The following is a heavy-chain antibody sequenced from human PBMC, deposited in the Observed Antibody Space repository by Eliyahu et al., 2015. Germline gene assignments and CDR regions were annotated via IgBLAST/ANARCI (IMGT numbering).Heavy chain of an antibody. CDR2: MYYNENP. Sequence: QVQLQESAPGLVRPSETVSLTCTVSGGSMSPYYWTWIRQPPGKGLEWIGYMYYNENPNYNPSLKSRVTISVDTSKNKFSLKLSSVTAADTAVYYCARGLKVPSFWGQGTLVTVSS. J-gene: IGHJ4*02. D-gene: IGHD2-2*01. V-gene: IGHV4-59*01. CDR3: ARGLKVPSF. CDR1: GGSMSPYY.